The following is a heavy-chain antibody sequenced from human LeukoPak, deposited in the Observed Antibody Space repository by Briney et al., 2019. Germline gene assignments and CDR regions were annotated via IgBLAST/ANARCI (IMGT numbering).Heavy chain of an antibody. D-gene: IGHD3-3*01. V-gene: IGHV4-30-2*01. Sequence: PSETLSLTCTVSGGSISSGGYYWSWIRQPPGKGLEWIGYIYHSGSTYYNPSLKSRVTISVDRSKNQFSLKLSSVTAADTAVYYCARGDFWSGYMVYWGQGTLVTVSS. CDR1: GGSISSGGYY. CDR2: IYHSGST. J-gene: IGHJ4*02. CDR3: ARGDFWSGYMVY.